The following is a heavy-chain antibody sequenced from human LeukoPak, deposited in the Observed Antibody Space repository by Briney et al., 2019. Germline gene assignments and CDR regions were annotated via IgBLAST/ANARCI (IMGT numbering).Heavy chain of an antibody. V-gene: IGHV3-23*01. CDR1: GFTFSDYA. Sequence: GGSLRLSCAASGFTFSDYAMTWVRQAPGKGLEWVSLISGAGTSTYYADSVKGRFTISRDNLQNTLYLQMNSLRAEDTAVYYCARDGDLGDYVWGSYRYSIDYWGQGTLVTVSS. J-gene: IGHJ4*02. CDR2: ISGAGTST. CDR3: ARDGDLGDYVWGSYRYSIDY. D-gene: IGHD3-16*02.